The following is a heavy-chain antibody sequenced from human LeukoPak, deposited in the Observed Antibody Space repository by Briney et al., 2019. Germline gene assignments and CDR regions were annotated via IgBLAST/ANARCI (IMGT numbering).Heavy chain of an antibody. Sequence: ASVKVSCKASGYTFTGYYMHWVRQAPGQGLEWMGRINPNSGGTNYAQKFQGRVTITRDTSISTAYMELSRLRSDDTAGYYCARSGIRVVGATNFDYWGQGTLVTVSS. CDR3: ARSGIRVVGATNFDY. D-gene: IGHD1-26*01. V-gene: IGHV1-2*06. CDR2: INPNSGGT. J-gene: IGHJ4*02. CDR1: GYTFTGYY.